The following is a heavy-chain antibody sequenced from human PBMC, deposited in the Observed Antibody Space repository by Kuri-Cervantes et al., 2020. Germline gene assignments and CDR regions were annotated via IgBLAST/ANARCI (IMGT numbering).Heavy chain of an antibody. J-gene: IGHJ4*02. Sequence: GGSLRLSCAASGFTFSGSAMHWVRQAPGRGLEWVASINKDGSETYYVDSVKGRFTISRDNAKNSLYLQMNNLRGEDTAVYYCARYGYGYARPFDYWGQGFLVTVSS. CDR1: GFTFSGSA. V-gene: IGHV3-7*01. D-gene: IGHD2-2*01. CDR2: INKDGSET. CDR3: ARYGYGYARPFDY.